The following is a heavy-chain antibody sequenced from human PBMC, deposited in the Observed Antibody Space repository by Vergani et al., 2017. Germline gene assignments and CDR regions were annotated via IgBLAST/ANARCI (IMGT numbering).Heavy chain of an antibody. V-gene: IGHV1-18*01. CDR3: AGEYDYGSGSPHGWVDP. CDR2: ISAYNGNT. D-gene: IGHD3-10*01. J-gene: IGHJ5*02. CDR1: GYTFTSYG. Sequence: QVQLVQSGAVVKKPGASVKVSCKASGYTFTSYGISWVRQAPGQGLEWLGWISAYNGNTNYAQKLQGRVTMTTDTSTSTAYMELRSLRSDDTAVYYCAGEYDYGSGSPHGWVDPWGQGTLVTVSS.